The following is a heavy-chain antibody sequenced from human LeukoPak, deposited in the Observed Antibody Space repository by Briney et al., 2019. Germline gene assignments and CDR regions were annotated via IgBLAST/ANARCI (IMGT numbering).Heavy chain of an antibody. CDR2: ISGSGGST. D-gene: IGHD1-7*01. V-gene: IGHV3-23*01. J-gene: IGHJ6*03. Sequence: PGGSLRLSCAASGFTFSSFAMSCVRQAPGKGLEWVSAISGSGGSTYYADSVKGQFTISRDNSKNTLYLQMNSLRAEDTAVYYCAKGNYNDYYYYYMDVWGKGTTVTVSS. CDR1: GFTFSSFA. CDR3: AKGNYNDYYYYYMDV.